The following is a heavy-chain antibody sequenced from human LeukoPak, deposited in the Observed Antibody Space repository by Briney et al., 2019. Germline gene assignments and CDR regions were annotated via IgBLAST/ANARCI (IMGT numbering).Heavy chain of an antibody. Sequence: PGGSLRLSCAASGFTFSSYWMHWVRQAPGKGLVWVSRINSDGSSTSYADSVKGRFTISRDNAKNTLYLQMNSLRAEDTAVYYCARHTPTAPFDYWGQGTLVTVSS. V-gene: IGHV3-74*01. CDR1: GFTFSSYW. D-gene: IGHD4-11*01. CDR2: INSDGSST. CDR3: ARHTPTAPFDY. J-gene: IGHJ4*02.